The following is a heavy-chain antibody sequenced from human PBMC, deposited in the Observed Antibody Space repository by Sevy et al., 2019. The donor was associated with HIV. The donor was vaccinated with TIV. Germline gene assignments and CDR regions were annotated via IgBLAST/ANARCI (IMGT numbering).Heavy chain of an antibody. Sequence: GGSLRLSCAASGFTFSSYGMHWVRQAPGKGLEWVAVISYDGSNKYYADSVKGRFTISRDNSKNTLYLQMNSLGAEDTAVYYCAKDNAMTVVVTSYGMDVWGQGTTVTVSS. CDR3: AKDNAMTVVVTSYGMDV. CDR2: ISYDGSNK. CDR1: GFTFSSYG. D-gene: IGHD3-22*01. J-gene: IGHJ6*02. V-gene: IGHV3-30*18.